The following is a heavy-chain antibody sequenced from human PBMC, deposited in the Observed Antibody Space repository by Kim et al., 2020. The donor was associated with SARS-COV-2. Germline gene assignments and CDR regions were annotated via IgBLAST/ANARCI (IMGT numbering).Heavy chain of an antibody. CDR3: TTAPLRYDYVWGSYRLLPH. D-gene: IGHD3-16*02. CDR1: GFTFSNAW. J-gene: IGHJ4*02. CDR2: IKSKTDGGTT. Sequence: GGSLRLSCAASGFTFSNAWMSWVRQAPGKGLEWVGRIKSKTDGGTTDYAAPVKGRFTISRDDSKNTLYLQMNSLKTEDTAVYYCTTAPLRYDYVWGSYRLLPHWGQGTLVTVSS. V-gene: IGHV3-15*01.